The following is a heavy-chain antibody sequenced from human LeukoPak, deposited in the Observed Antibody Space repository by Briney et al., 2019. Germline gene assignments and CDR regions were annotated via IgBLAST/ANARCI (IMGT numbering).Heavy chain of an antibody. D-gene: IGHD5-24*01. CDR1: GGSISSCY. V-gene: IGHV4-59*01. CDR3: ARDTMRDGYNYGAFDI. CDR2: IYYSGST. Sequence: SETLSLTCTVSGGSISSCYWSWIRQPPGKGLEWIGYIYYSGSTNYNPSLKSRVTISVDTSKNQFSLKLSSVTAADTAVYYCARDTMRDGYNYGAFDIWGQGTMVTVSS. J-gene: IGHJ3*02.